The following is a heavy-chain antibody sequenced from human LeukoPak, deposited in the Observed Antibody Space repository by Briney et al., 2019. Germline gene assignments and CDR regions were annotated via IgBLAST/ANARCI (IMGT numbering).Heavy chain of an antibody. Sequence: ASVKVSCKASGYTFTSHDINWVRQATGQGLEWMGWVNPDSGNTGYAQKFQGRITMTRDTSISTVYMELSSLRSEDTAVYYCARELRCYFDYWGQGTLVTVSS. CDR2: VNPDSGNT. CDR3: ARELRCYFDY. CDR1: GYTFTSHD. V-gene: IGHV1-8*01. J-gene: IGHJ4*02.